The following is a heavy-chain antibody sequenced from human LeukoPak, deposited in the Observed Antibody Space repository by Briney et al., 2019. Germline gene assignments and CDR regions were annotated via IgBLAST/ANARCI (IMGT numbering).Heavy chain of an antibody. J-gene: IGHJ6*04. Sequence: SETLSLTCAVSGGSISSSNWWSWVRHPPGKGLEWIGEIYHSGSTNYNPSLKSRVTISVDKSKNQFSLKLSSVTAADTAVYYCARVSGYSSSWRYYYGMDVWGKGTTVTVSS. D-gene: IGHD6-13*01. CDR3: ARVSGYSSSWRYYYGMDV. CDR2: IYHSGST. CDR1: GGSISSSNW. V-gene: IGHV4-4*02.